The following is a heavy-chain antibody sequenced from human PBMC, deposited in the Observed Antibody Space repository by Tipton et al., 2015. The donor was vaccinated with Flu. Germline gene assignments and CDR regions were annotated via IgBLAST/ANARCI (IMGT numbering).Heavy chain of an antibody. CDR2: HYHNGDT. D-gene: IGHD3-22*01. CDR1: QYSISSSDY. V-gene: IGHV4-38-2*02. CDR3: ARVGTDSSALD. J-gene: IGHJ4*02. Sequence: TLSLTCTVSQYSISSSDYWGGIPKPPGRRLQWIGMHYHNGDTYHNPSFRSRATMPADTSKYQFARKMRSVTAADTAVYYCARVGTDSSALDWGQGTRVTVSS.